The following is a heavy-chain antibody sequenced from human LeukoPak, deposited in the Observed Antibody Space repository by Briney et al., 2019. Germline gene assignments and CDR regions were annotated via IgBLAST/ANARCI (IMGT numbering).Heavy chain of an antibody. CDR3: TTELWFGEFDK. V-gene: IGHV3-15*01. Sequence: WIRQPPGKGLEWVGRIKSKTDGGTTDYAAPVKGRFTISRDDSKNTLYLQMNSLKTEDTAVYYCTTELWFGEFDKGGQGTLVTVSS. CDR2: IKSKTDGGTT. D-gene: IGHD3-10*01. J-gene: IGHJ4*02.